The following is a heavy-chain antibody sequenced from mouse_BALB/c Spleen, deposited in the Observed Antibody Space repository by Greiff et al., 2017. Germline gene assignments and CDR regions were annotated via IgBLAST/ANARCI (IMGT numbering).Heavy chain of an antibody. CDR1: GFNIKDYY. D-gene: IGHD2-1*01. CDR2: IDPENGDT. Sequence: EVQRVESGAELVRSGASVKLSCTASGFNIKDYYMHWVKQRPEQGLEWIGWIDPENGDTEYAPKFQGKATMTADTSSNTAYLQLSSLTSEDTAVYYCNAFYYGNYVNFDYWGQGTTLTVSS. CDR3: NAFYYGNYVNFDY. V-gene: IGHV14-4*02. J-gene: IGHJ2*01.